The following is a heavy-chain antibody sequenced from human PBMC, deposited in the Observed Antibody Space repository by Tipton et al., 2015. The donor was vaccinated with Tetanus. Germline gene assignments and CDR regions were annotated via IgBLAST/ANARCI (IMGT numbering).Heavy chain of an antibody. CDR1: GFTFSSYW. J-gene: IGHJ4*02. V-gene: IGHV3-21*01. D-gene: IGHD7-27*01. CDR3: ARGSGAMDS. Sequence: SLRLSCAASGFTFSSYWINWVRQAPGKRLEWVSSISSTSSYIYYADSVKGRFTISRDNAKNSLYLQMTSLRDEDTAVYFCARGSGAMDSWGQGTLVTVSS. CDR2: ISSTSSYI.